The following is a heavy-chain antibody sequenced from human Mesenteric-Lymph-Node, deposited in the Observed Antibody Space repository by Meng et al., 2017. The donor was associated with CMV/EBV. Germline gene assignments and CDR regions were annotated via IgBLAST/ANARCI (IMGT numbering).Heavy chain of an antibody. D-gene: IGHD6-13*01. V-gene: IGHV4-38-2*02. CDR2: IYHSGST. Sequence: GSLRLSCSVSGGSINMYSWTWIRQPPGKGLEYIGRIYHSGSTYYNPSLKSRVTISVDTSKNQFSLKLNSVTAADTAVYYCARVYSSSWTIDYWGQGTLVTVSS. CDR1: GGSINMYS. J-gene: IGHJ4*02. CDR3: ARVYSSSWTIDY.